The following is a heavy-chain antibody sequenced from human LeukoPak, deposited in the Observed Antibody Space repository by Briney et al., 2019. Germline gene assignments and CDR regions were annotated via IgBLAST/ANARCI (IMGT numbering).Heavy chain of an antibody. CDR2: ISSSSTI. D-gene: IGHD1-26*01. CDR1: GFTFSDYY. J-gene: IGHJ4*02. CDR3: ARVSGSSLTHYFDY. V-gene: IGHV3-11*04. Sequence: GGSLRLSCAASGFTFSDYYMSWIRQAPGKGLEWVSYISSSSTIYYTDSVKGRFTISRDNAKNSLYLQMNSLRAEDAAVYYCARVSGSSLTHYFDYWGQGTLVTVSS.